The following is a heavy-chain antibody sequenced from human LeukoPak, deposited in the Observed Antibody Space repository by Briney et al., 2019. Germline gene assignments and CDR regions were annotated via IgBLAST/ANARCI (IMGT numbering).Heavy chain of an antibody. V-gene: IGHV1-3*01. D-gene: IGHD4-23*01. CDR2: INAGNGNT. CDR3: ARDLSHGGRYYYYYGMDV. CDR1: GYTFTSYA. Sequence: ASVKVSCKASGYTFTSYAMHWVRQAPGQRLEWMGWINAGNGNTKYSQKFQGRVTITRDTSASTVYMELSSLRSEDTAVYYCARDLSHGGRYYYYYGMDVWGQGTTVTVSS. J-gene: IGHJ6*02.